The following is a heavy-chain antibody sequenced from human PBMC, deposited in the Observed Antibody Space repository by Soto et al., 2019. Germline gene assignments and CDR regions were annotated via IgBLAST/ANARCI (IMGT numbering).Heavy chain of an antibody. Sequence: QVQLVQSGAEVKKPGASVKVSCKASGYTFSSYGSNWVRQAPGQGLEWMGWISAYNGNTHYAQNLQGRVTLTTDTSTSTAYMELRSLRSDDTAVYYCARDPYSWNDGGDYWGQGTLVTVSS. CDR3: ARDPYSWNDGGDY. CDR2: ISAYNGNT. CDR1: GYTFSSYG. J-gene: IGHJ4*02. D-gene: IGHD1-1*01. V-gene: IGHV1-18*01.